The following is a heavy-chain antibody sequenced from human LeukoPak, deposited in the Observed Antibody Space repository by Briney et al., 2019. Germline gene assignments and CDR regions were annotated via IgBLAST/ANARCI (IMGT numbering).Heavy chain of an antibody. Sequence: GGSLRLSCVASGFSFSSYWMTWVRQAPGKGLEWVANIKQDGSTKSYVDSVKGRFTISRDDAKKSLYLQMNSLRAEDAAIYYCTRVGYIDEGIDYWGQGTLVTVSS. CDR1: GFSFSSYW. CDR3: TRVGYIDEGIDY. D-gene: IGHD5-24*01. V-gene: IGHV3-7*04. J-gene: IGHJ4*02. CDR2: IKQDGSTK.